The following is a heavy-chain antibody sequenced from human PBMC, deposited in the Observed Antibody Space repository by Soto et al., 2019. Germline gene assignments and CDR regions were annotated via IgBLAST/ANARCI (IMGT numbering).Heavy chain of an antibody. CDR2: IIDTGNT. CDR3: QGGDF. V-gene: IGHV4-34*12. Sequence: QLQLQQWGAGLLKPSETLSLTCAVSGGSLSGYYWGWIRHSPGKGLEWIGEIIDTGNTYYNPSLKSRLTMSIDTSKNQISLKLTSVTAADSAVYYCQGGDFWGQGTRVTVSS. D-gene: IGHD3-16*01. CDR1: GGSLSGYY. J-gene: IGHJ4*02.